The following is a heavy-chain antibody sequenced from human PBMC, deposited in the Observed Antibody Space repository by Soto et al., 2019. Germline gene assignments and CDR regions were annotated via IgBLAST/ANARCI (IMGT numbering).Heavy chain of an antibody. CDR1: GFSLTTGGVG. J-gene: IGHJ6*02. V-gene: IGHV2-5*02. Sequence: QITLKESGPSLVKPTQTLTLTCTFSGFSLTTGGVGVGWIRQPPGKALEWLALIYWDDDKRYSPSLKRRLTVTKDTSKKQVVLTMSDMDPVDTGTYFCAHATAYDYVWGSYRLGSHYCGLDVWGQGTTVTVSS. CDR3: AHATAYDYVWGSYRLGSHYCGLDV. CDR2: IYWDDDK. D-gene: IGHD3-16*02.